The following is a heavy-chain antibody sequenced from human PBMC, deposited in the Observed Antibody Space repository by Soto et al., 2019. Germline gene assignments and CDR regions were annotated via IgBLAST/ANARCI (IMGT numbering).Heavy chain of an antibody. CDR2: IYTSGST. V-gene: IGHV4-59*10. J-gene: IGHJ4*02. CDR1: GGSFSGYY. Sequence: SETLSLTCAVYGGSFSGYYWSWIRQPPGKGLEWIGRIYTSGSTNYNPSLKSRVTMSVDTSKNQFSLKLSSVTAADTAVYYCAREGVVVAATNFDYWGQGTLVTVSS. D-gene: IGHD2-15*01. CDR3: AREGVVVAATNFDY.